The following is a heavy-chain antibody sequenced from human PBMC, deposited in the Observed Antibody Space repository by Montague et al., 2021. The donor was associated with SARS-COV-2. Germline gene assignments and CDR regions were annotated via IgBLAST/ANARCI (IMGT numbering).Heavy chain of an antibody. V-gene: IGHV4-59*01. CDR2: INHSGST. CDR1: GGSISSYY. Sequence: SETLSLTCTVSGGSISSYYWSWIRQPPGKGLEWIGYINHSGSTXXXPSXXXRVTISVDMSKYQFSLKLSSVSAADTAVYYCATQPCTNGVCENWFDPWGQGTLVTVSS. CDR3: ATQPCTNGVCENWFDP. D-gene: IGHD2-8*01. J-gene: IGHJ5*02.